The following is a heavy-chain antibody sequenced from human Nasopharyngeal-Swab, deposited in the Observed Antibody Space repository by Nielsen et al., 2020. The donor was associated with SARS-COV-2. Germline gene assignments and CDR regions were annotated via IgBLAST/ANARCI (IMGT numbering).Heavy chain of an antibody. V-gene: IGHV4-4*02. Sequence: GSLRLSCVVSGDSISNSNWWSWVRQPPGKGLEWIGQIYLSGGPAYNPSLKSRVTMSVDRSKNQFFLRLTSVTAADTAIYYCARHGVGSGWCFQHWGQGILVTVSS. CDR1: GDSISNSNW. CDR2: IYLSGGP. J-gene: IGHJ1*01. D-gene: IGHD6-19*01. CDR3: ARHGVGSGWCFQH.